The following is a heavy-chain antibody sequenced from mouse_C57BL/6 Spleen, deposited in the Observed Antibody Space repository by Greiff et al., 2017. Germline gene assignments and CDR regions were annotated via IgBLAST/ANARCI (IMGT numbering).Heavy chain of an antibody. CDR3: AREGTTVGAY. CDR1: GYTFTSYG. J-gene: IGHJ3*01. CDR2: IYPRSGNT. D-gene: IGHD1-3*01. V-gene: IGHV1-81*01. Sequence: VQGVESGAELARPGASVKLSCKASGYTFTSYGISWVKQRTGQGLEWIGEIYPRSGNTYYNEKFKGKATLTADKSSSTAYMELRSLTSEDSAVYFCAREGTTVGAYWGQGTLVTVSA.